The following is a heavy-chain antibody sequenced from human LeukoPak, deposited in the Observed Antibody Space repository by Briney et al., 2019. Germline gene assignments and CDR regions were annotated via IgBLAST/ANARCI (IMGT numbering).Heavy chain of an antibody. Sequence: GGSLRLSCAASGFTFSSYSLNWVRQAPGKGLEWVGRIKSITDGGTTDYATPVKGRFIISRDDSKNTLYLQMDSLKTGDTAVYYCIGSGNYYRVFDYWGQGTLVTVSS. CDR1: GFTFSSYS. D-gene: IGHD3-10*01. CDR2: IKSITDGGTT. J-gene: IGHJ4*02. V-gene: IGHV3-15*01. CDR3: IGSGNYYRVFDY.